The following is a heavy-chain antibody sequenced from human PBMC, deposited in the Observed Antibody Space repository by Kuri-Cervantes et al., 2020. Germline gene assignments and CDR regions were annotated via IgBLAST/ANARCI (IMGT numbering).Heavy chain of an antibody. CDR3: ASPRNPWELGAFDI. CDR1: GFTFSSYG. V-gene: IGHV3-30*03. J-gene: IGHJ3*02. CDR2: ISYDGSNK. D-gene: IGHD1-14*01. Sequence: GESLKISCAASGFTFSSYGMHWVRQAPGKGLEWVAVISYDGSNKYYAGSVKGRFTISRDNSKNTLYLQMNSLRAEDTAVYYCASPRNPWELGAFDIWGQGTMVTVSS.